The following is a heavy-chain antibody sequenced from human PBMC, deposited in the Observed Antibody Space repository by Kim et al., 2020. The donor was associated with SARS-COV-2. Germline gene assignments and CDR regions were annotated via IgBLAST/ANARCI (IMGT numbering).Heavy chain of an antibody. CDR1: GGSFSGYY. CDR2: INHSGST. Sequence: SETLSLTCAVYGGSFSGYYWSWIRQPPGKGLEWIGEINHSGSTNYNPSLKSRVTISVDTSKNQFSLKLSSVTAADTAVYYCARGRYSVRGFDYWGQGTLVTVSS. V-gene: IGHV4-34*01. CDR3: ARGRYSVRGFDY. J-gene: IGHJ4*02. D-gene: IGHD2-21*01.